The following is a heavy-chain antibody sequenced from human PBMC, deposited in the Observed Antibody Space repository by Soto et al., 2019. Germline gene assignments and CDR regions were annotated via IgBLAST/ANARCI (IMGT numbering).Heavy chain of an antibody. CDR3: ASAPGGSGGGSCPYSDYGMDV. Sequence: QVQLVQSGAEVKKPGSSVKVSCKASGGTFSSYAISWVRQAPGQGLEWMGGIIPICGTANYAQKFQGRVTMTEDEATRTAYMELSSLRCENTAVYYCASAPGGSGGGSCPYSDYGMDVWGQGTTVTVSS. D-gene: IGHD2-15*01. J-gene: IGHJ6*02. CDR1: GGTFSSYA. CDR2: IIPICGTA. V-gene: IGHV1-69*12.